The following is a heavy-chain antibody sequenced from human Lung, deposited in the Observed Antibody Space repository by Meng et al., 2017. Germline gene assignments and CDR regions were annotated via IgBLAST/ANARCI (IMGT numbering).Heavy chain of an antibody. D-gene: IGHD6-6*01. CDR2: ISAYSGYT. CDR3: ARNSSSSVVDY. J-gene: IGHJ4*02. Sequence: QVQLVQSGAEVKKPGASVKVSCKASGYSFTCCGISWVRQDPGQGLEWLGWISAYSGYTNYAQKLQGRVTMTTDTSTSTAYMELRSLSSDDTALYYCARNSSSSVVDYWGQGTLVTVSS. V-gene: IGHV1-18*01. CDR1: GYSFTCCG.